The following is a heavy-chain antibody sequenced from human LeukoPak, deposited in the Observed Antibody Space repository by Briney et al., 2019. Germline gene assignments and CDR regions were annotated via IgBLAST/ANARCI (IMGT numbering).Heavy chain of an antibody. CDR3: ARPNSYGLDY. CDR2: ISYDGSNK. CDR1: GFTFSSYA. V-gene: IGHV3-30-3*01. D-gene: IGHD5-18*01. Sequence: TGRSLRLSCAASGFTFSSYAMHWVRQAPGKGLEWVAVISYDGSNKYYADSVKGRFTISRDNSKNTLYLQMNSLRAEDTAVYYCARPNSYGLDYWGQGTLVTVPS. J-gene: IGHJ4*02.